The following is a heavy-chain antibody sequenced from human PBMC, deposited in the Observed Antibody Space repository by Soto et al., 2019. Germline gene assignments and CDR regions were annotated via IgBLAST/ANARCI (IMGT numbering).Heavy chain of an antibody. D-gene: IGHD3-3*01. CDR3: ARTRYYDFWSGYYDVYYYYMDV. J-gene: IGHJ6*03. Sequence: SETLSLTCTVSGGSISSYYWSWIRQPPGKGLEWIGNIYYSGSTNYNPSLKSRVTISVDTSKNQFSLKLSSVTAADTAVYYCARTRYYDFWSGYYDVYYYYMDVWGKGTTVTVSS. CDR1: GGSISSYY. CDR2: IYYSGST. V-gene: IGHV4-59*08.